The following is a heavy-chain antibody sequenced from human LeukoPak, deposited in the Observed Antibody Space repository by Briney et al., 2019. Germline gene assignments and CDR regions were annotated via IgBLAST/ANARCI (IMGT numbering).Heavy chain of an antibody. J-gene: IGHJ4*02. D-gene: IGHD6-13*01. V-gene: IGHV3-30-3*01. CDR1: GFTFSSYA. Sequence: GGSLRLSCAASGFTFSSYAMHWVRQAPGKGLEWVAVISYDGSNKYYADSVKGRFTISRDNSKNTLYLQMNSLRAEDTAVYYCARDGVQYSSRWQGDFDYWGQGALVTVSS. CDR3: ARDGVQYSSRWQGDFDY. CDR2: ISYDGSNK.